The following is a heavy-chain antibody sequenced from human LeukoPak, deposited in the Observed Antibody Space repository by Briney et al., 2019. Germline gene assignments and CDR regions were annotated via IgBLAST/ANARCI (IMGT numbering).Heavy chain of an antibody. Sequence: GGSLRLSCAASGFTFSSYSMNWVRQAPGKGLEWVSYISSSSSTIYYADSVKGRFTISRDNAKNSLYLQMNSLRAEDTAVYYCARGSKSSTGAFDIWGQGTMVTVSS. CDR1: GFTFSSYS. CDR3: ARGSKSSTGAFDI. CDR2: ISSSSSTI. D-gene: IGHD2-2*01. V-gene: IGHV3-48*04. J-gene: IGHJ3*02.